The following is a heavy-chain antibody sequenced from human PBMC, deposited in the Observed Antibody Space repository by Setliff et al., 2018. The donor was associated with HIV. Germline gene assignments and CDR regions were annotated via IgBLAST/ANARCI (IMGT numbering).Heavy chain of an antibody. CDR3: ASLLPVDY. J-gene: IGHJ4*02. D-gene: IGHD2-15*01. Sequence: GGSLRLSCAASGFTFSSYWMSWVRQAPGKGLEWVASIKEDGSEKYYVDSLKGRFTISRDTAKNTLSLQVSSLRAEDTAVYYCASLLPVDYWGQGVLVTVSS. CDR1: GFTFSSYW. CDR2: IKEDGSEK. V-gene: IGHV3-7*03.